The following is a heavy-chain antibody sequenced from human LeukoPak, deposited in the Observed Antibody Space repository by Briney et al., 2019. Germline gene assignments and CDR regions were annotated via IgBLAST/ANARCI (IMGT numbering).Heavy chain of an antibody. D-gene: IGHD3-16*01. CDR1: GFTFSSYA. V-gene: IGHV3-23*01. Sequence: GGSLRLSCAASGFTFSSYAMTWVRQAAGKGLEWVSAISGSGGNTYYADSVKGRFTISRDNAKNSLYLQMNSLRAEDTAVYYCARQGDDYWGHGTLVTVSS. J-gene: IGHJ4*01. CDR2: ISGSGGNT. CDR3: ARQGDDY.